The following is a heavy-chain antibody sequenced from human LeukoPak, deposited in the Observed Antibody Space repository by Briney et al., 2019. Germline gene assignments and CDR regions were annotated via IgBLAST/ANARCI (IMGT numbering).Heavy chain of an antibody. J-gene: IGHJ4*02. CDR1: GFTFSTSW. CDR2: INSDGSST. D-gene: IGHD2-2*01. CDR3: AREIHRWEVPGY. Sequence: PGGSLRLSCAAPGFTFSTSWMHWVRQAPGKGPVWVSRINSDGSSTSYADSVKGRFTISRDNANNTLYLQMNSLRAEDTAVYYCAREIHRWEVPGYWGQGTLVTVSS. V-gene: IGHV3-74*01.